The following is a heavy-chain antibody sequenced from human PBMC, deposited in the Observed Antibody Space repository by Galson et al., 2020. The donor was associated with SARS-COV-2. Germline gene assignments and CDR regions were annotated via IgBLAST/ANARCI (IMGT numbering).Heavy chain of an antibody. CDR3: ARHRFVAGDRVYGYYYYYMDV. D-gene: IGHD2-8*01. J-gene: IGHJ6*03. Sequence: GESLKISCKGSGYSFTSYWIGWVRQMPGKGLEWMGIIYPGDSDTTYSPSFQGQVTISADKSISTAYLQWSSLKASDTAMYYCARHRFVAGDRVYGYYYYYMDVWGKGTTVTVSS. CDR1: GYSFTSYW. CDR2: IYPGDSDT. V-gene: IGHV5-51*01.